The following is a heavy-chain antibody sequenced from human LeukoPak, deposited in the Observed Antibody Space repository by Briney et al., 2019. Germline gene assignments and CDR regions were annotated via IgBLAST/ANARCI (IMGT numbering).Heavy chain of an antibody. D-gene: IGHD6-19*01. Sequence: ASVKVSFKASGYTFTSYGISWVRQAPGQGLEYMGWISAYNGNTNYAQKLQGRVTMTTDTSTSTAYMELRSLTSDDTAVYYCARSPRQSSSGWDNWFDPWGQGTLVTVSS. V-gene: IGHV1-18*01. CDR2: ISAYNGNT. CDR3: ARSPRQSSSGWDNWFDP. CDR1: GYTFTSYG. J-gene: IGHJ5*02.